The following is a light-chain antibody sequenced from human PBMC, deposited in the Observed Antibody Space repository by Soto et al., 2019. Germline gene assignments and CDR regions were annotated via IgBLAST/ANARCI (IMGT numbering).Light chain of an antibody. Sequence: EIVLTHSPGTLSLSPCERATFSFRASQNIRNNNLNWYQQKPGQAPRLLIYGASIRATGIPDRFSGSGSGTDFTLTISRLEPEDFAVYYCQQCGSSSTFGQGTRLEIK. CDR3: QQCGSSST. CDR2: GAS. CDR1: QNIRNNN. V-gene: IGKV3-20*01. J-gene: IGKJ5*01.